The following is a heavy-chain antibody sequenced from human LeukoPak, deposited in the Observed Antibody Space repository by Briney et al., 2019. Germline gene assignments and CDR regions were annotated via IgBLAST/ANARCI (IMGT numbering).Heavy chain of an antibody. CDR1: GFTFSSYG. CDR3: ASPNSAVRGVIEAPRSPLEYYYGMDV. J-gene: IGHJ6*02. Sequence: PGGSLRLSCAASGFTFSSYGMHWVRQAPGKGLEWVAVISYDGSNKYYADSVKGRFTISRDNSKNTLYLQMNSLRAEDTAVYYCASPNSAVRGVIEAPRSPLEYYYGMDVWGQGTTVTVSS. D-gene: IGHD3-10*01. CDR2: ISYDGSNK. V-gene: IGHV3-30*03.